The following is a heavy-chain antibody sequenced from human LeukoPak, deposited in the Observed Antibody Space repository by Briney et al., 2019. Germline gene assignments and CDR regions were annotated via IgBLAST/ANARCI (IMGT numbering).Heavy chain of an antibody. D-gene: IGHD3-9*01. Sequence: ASVKVSCRASGYSFNAYYTHWVRQAPGQGLEWMGWTNPDTGVTHSAQKFEGRVTMTRDTSISTAYMELSRLRSDDTAVYYCARETDSLTLGVDYWGQGTLVTVSS. J-gene: IGHJ4*02. CDR2: TNPDTGVT. V-gene: IGHV1-2*02. CDR3: ARETDSLTLGVDY. CDR1: GYSFNAYY.